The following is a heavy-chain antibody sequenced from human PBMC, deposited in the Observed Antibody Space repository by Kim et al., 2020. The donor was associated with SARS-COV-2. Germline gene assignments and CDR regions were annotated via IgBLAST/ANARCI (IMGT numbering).Heavy chain of an antibody. CDR2: TSYDGSSK. J-gene: IGHJ6*02. CDR3: AKEDNRPNFWSGYGMDD. D-gene: IGHD3-3*01. V-gene: IGHV3-30*18. Sequence: GGSLRLSCAASGFTFSSYGMHWVRQAPGKGLEWVAITSYDGSSKYYADSVKGRFTISRDNSKNTLYLQMNSLRAEDTAVYYCAKEDNRPNFWSGYGMDDWGQGTTVTVSS. CDR1: GFTFSSYG.